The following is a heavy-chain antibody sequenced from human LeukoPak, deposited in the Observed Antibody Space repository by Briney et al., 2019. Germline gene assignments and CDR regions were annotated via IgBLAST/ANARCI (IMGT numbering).Heavy chain of an antibody. D-gene: IGHD5-18*01. CDR3: ASCGQGQPPTNFDY. J-gene: IGHJ4*02. CDR1: GFTVSSNY. CDR2: IYSGGST. V-gene: IGHV3-53*04. Sequence: GGSLRLSCAASGFTVSSNYMSWVRQAPGKGLEWVSVIYSGGSTYYADSVKGRFTISRHNSKNTLYLQMNSLRAEDTAVYYCASCGQGQPPTNFDYWGQGTLVTVSS.